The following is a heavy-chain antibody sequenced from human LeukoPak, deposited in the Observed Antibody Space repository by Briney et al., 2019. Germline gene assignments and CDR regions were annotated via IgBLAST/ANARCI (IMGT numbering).Heavy chain of an antibody. D-gene: IGHD3-22*01. CDR1: GFTFSSYS. CDR2: ISSSSSYI. CDR3: ARDLDYYDSSGSPDY. Sequence: PGGSLRLSCAASGFTFSSYSMNWVRQAPGKGLEWVSSISSSSSYIYYADSVKGRFTISRDNAKNSLYLQMSSLRAEDTAVYYCARDLDYYDSSGSPDYWGQGTLVTVSS. J-gene: IGHJ4*02. V-gene: IGHV3-21*01.